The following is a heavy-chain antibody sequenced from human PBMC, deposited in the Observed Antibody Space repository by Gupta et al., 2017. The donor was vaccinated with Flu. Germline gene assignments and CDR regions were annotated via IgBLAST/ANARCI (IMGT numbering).Heavy chain of an antibody. CDR1: GFTFSNAW. J-gene: IGHJ4*02. CDR2: IKSKTDGGTT. CDR3: TTVFISAAAVVVDY. V-gene: IGHV3-15*01. D-gene: IGHD6-13*01. Sequence: EVQLVESGGGLVKPGGSLRLSCAASGFTFSNAWMSWVRQAPGKGLEWVGRIKSKTDGGTTDYAAPVKGRFTISRDDSKNTLYLQMNSLKTEDTAVYYCTTVFISAAAVVVDYWGQGTLVTVSS.